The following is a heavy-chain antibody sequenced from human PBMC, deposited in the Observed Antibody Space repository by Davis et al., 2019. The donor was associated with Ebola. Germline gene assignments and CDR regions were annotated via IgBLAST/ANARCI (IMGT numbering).Heavy chain of an antibody. CDR1: GGSISTTSYY. V-gene: IGHV4-39*07. J-gene: IGHJ4*02. D-gene: IGHD6-13*01. Sequence: SETLSLTCTVSGGSISTTSYYWGWIRQPPGKGLEWIGSIFYTGSTFYNPSLKSRVTISVDTSKNQFSLKVSSVTAADTAVYYCARARGQQLVEVDYWGQGTLVTVSS. CDR3: ARARGQQLVEVDY. CDR2: IFYTGST.